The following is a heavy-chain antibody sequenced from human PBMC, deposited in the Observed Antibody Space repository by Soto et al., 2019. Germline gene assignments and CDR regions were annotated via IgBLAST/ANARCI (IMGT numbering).Heavy chain of an antibody. Sequence: QVQLHQSGPGLVKPSQTLSLTCSVSGVTISSDADYWSWIRQRPGKGLEWIGNIYHRGSTYYSPSLKSRVDISLDTSKNQFFLRLSSVTAADTAVYYCARYRFSGSRWSKYDYWGQGTLVTVSS. CDR2: IYHRGST. CDR3: ARYRFSGSRWSKYDY. D-gene: IGHD6-13*01. CDR1: GVTISSDADY. J-gene: IGHJ4*02. V-gene: IGHV4-31*03.